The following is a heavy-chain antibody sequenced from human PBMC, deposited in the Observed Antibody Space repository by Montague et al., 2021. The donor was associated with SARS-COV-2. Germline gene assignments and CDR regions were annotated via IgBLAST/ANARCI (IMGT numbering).Heavy chain of an antibody. CDR1: GFGFSRYW. V-gene: IGHV3-7*01. CDR3: ATFKYCTTSTCAVEPYYYYYSGMDV. D-gene: IGHD2-8*01. J-gene: IGHJ6*02. Sequence: SLRLSCAASGFGFSRYWMTWVRQAPGKGLEWMANINQDGGEKYYVDSVKGRFTVSRDNAKNSLCLQLNSLGDEDTAVYYCATFKYCTTSTCAVEPYYYYYSGMDVWGQGTTVTVSS. CDR2: INQDGGEK.